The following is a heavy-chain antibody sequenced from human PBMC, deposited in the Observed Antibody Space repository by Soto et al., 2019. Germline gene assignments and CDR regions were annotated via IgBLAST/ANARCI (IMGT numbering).Heavy chain of an antibody. CDR3: ARALRYCSGGSCYSRFDY. J-gene: IGHJ4*02. V-gene: IGHV4-30-2*01. CDR1: GGSISGTTYS. D-gene: IGHD2-15*01. Sequence: SETLSLTCAVSGGSISGTTYSWSWIRQPPGKGLEWIGYIYDSGNTYYNPSLKSQFSISVDRSKNQFSLKLSSVTAADTAVYYCARALRYCSGGSCYSRFDYWGQGTLVTVSS. CDR2: IYDSGNT.